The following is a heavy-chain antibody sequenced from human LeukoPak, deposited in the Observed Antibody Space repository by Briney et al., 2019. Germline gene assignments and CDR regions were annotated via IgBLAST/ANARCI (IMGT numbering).Heavy chain of an antibody. J-gene: IGHJ5*01. CDR3: AKNGKYQLLGSWCDS. Sequence: GGSLRLSCEVSGFPFSSHAMSWVRQAPGKGLEWVSAISGSGATTYYADSVKGRFTISRDNSKNTLYLQMDSLRGDDTAVYYCAKNGKYQLLGSWCDSWGQGTLVTVSS. CDR1: GFPFSSHA. CDR2: ISGSGATT. D-gene: IGHD2-2*01. V-gene: IGHV3-23*01.